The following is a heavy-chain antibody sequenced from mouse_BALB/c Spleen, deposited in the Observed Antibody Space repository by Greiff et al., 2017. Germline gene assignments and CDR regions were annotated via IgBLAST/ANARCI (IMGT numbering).Heavy chain of an antibody. CDR1: GFTFSSFG. CDR3: ARLDYDYDDYAMDY. V-gene: IGHV5-17*02. J-gene: IGHJ4*01. Sequence: VQLKESGGGLVQPGGSRKLSCAASGFTFSSFGMHWVRQAPEKGLEWVAYISSGSSTIYYADTVKGRFTISRDNPKNTLFLQMTSLRSEDTAMYYCARLDYDYDDYAMDYWGQGTSVTVSS. D-gene: IGHD2-4*01. CDR2: ISSGSSTI.